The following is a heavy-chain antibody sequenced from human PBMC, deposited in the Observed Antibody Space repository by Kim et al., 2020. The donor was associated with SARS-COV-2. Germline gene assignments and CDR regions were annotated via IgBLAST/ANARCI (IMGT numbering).Heavy chain of an antibody. CDR2: ISGSGGST. Sequence: GGSLRLSCAASGFTFSSYAMSWVRQAPGKGLEWVSAISGSGGSTYYADSVQGRFTISRDNSKNTLYLQMNSLRAEDTAVYYCAKDQILVVTAILDVWGQGTTVTVSS. CDR1: GFTFSSYA. CDR3: AKDQILVVTAILDV. J-gene: IGHJ6*02. V-gene: IGHV3-23*01. D-gene: IGHD2-21*02.